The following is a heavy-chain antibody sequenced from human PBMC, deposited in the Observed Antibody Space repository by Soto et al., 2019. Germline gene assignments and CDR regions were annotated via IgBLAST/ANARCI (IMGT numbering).Heavy chain of an antibody. V-gene: IGHV3-21*01. CDR1: GLSFSTHS. Sequence: EVQLVESGGGLVEPGGSLRLSCAPSGLSFSTHSMNWVRQAPGKGLEWVSSISSDSYYIYYTDSVKGRFTISRDNAKNPLYLQMNSLRADDTAVYYCPRNRTPSPKPPGMDAWGRGPRSPSPQ. CDR2: ISSDSYYI. J-gene: IGHJ6*01. CDR3: PRNRTPSPKPPGMDA.